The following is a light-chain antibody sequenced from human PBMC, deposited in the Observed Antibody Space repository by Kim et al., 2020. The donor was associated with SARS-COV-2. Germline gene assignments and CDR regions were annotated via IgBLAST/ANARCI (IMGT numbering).Light chain of an antibody. J-gene: IGKJ5*01. CDR3: QQFYNWPPIT. V-gene: IGKV3-15*01. CDR1: QSVSSN. Sequence: SPGERATPSCRASQSVSSNLAWYQKKPGQAPTLLLSGASTRATGIPARFSGSGSGTEFTLTISSLQPEDVAVYYCQQFYNWPPITFGQGTRLEIK. CDR2: GAS.